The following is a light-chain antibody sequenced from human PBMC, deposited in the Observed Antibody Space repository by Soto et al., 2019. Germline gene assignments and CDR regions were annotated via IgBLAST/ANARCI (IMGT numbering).Light chain of an antibody. CDR1: QSISTW. CDR2: QAS. Sequence: EIQMTQSPSTLSASVGDRVTITCRASQSISTWLAWYQQKPGKAPNLLIYQASRLESGVPSRFSGGGSGTEFALTISSLQPDDFATYYCQEYNTYSRTFGQGTKVDIK. J-gene: IGKJ1*01. CDR3: QEYNTYSRT. V-gene: IGKV1-5*03.